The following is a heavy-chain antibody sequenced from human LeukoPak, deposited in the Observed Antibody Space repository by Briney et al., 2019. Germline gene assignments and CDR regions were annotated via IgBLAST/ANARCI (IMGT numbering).Heavy chain of an antibody. D-gene: IGHD3-10*01. CDR2: INTNTGVT. Sequence: GASVKVSCKASGYTFTDYYMHWVRQAPGQGPEWMGWINTNTGVTHYAQMFRGRVTLTRDASSSTAYMDLSGLRSDDTAVYYCARDVGSGSYYTFDYWGQGTLVTVSS. V-gene: IGHV1-2*02. CDR1: GYTFTDYY. J-gene: IGHJ4*02. CDR3: ARDVGSGSYYTFDY.